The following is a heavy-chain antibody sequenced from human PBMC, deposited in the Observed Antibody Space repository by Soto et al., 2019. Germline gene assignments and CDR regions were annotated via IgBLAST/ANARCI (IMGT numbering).Heavy chain of an antibody. CDR3: ARDSGYSYGPLDY. D-gene: IGHD5-18*01. CDR2: IGLGSSTK. J-gene: IGHJ4*02. V-gene: IGHV3-48*01. CDR1: GFTFRNYG. Sequence: GSLRLSCAASGFTFRNYGMNWVRQAPGKGLEWVSYIGLGSSTKYYADSVEGRFTISRDNAKNSLYPQMNSLRAEDTAVYYCARDSGYSYGPLDYWGQGTLVTVSS.